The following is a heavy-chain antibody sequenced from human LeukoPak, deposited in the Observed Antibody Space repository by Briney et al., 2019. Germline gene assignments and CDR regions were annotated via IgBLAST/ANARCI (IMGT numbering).Heavy chain of an antibody. V-gene: IGHV3-23*01. D-gene: IGHD2-15*01. CDR3: ARDIVVVVAYNWFDP. Sequence: GGSLRLPCAASGFTFSSYAMSWVRQAPGKGLEWVSAISGSGGSTYYADSVKGRFTISRDNSKNTLYLQMNSLRAEDTAVYYCARDIVVVVAYNWFDPWGQGTLVTVSS. CDR1: GFTFSSYA. J-gene: IGHJ5*02. CDR2: ISGSGGST.